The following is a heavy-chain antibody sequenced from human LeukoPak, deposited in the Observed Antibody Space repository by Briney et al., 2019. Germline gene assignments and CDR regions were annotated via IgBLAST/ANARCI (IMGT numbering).Heavy chain of an antibody. J-gene: IGHJ4*02. CDR1: GGSISSYY. Sequence: SETLSLACTVSGGSISSYYWSWLRQPAGKGLEWIGRIYTSGSTNYNPSLTSRVTLSVATSKNQFSLELSSVSATDTVVYFCARLRFDFWSGYTHPYCDYWGQGTLVTVSS. V-gene: IGHV4-4*07. CDR3: ARLRFDFWSGYTHPYCDY. D-gene: IGHD3-3*01. CDR2: IYTSGST.